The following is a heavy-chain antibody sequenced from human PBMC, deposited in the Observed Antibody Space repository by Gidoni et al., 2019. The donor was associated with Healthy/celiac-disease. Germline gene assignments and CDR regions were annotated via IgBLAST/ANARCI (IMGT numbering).Heavy chain of an antibody. CDR2: IIPIFGTA. V-gene: IGHV1-69*01. J-gene: IGHJ4*02. CDR3: AGAYCSGGSCFPGVDY. Sequence: QVQLVQSGAEVKKPGSSVKVSCKASGGTVSSYAISWLRQAPGQGLEWMGGIIPIFGTANYAQKFQGRVTITADESTSTAYMELSSLRSEDTAVYYCAGAYCSGGSCFPGVDYWGQGTLVTVSS. CDR1: GGTVSSYA. D-gene: IGHD2-15*01.